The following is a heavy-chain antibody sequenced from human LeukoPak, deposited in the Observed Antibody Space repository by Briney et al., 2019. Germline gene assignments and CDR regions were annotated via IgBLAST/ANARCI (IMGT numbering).Heavy chain of an antibody. CDR1: GFTFNNYA. D-gene: IGHD3-10*02. CDR3: AKCSASYYNDAFDI. Sequence: GGSLRLSCAASGFTFNNYAMNWVRQAPGKGLEWFSYIRGGGGHTRYSDSVKGRFTISRDNSKNMLYLQMNSLRAEDTAIYYCAKCSASYYNDAFDIWGRGTMVTVSS. V-gene: IGHV3-23*01. CDR2: IRGGGGHT. J-gene: IGHJ3*02.